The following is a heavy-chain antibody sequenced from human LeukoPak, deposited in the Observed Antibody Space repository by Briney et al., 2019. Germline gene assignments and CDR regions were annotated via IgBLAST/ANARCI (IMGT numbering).Heavy chain of an antibody. CDR1: GYTFTSYG. Sequence: ASVKASCKASGYTFTSYGISWVRQAPGQGLEWMGWISAYNGNTNYAQKLQGRVTMTTNTSTSTAYMELRSLRSDDTAVYYCARGYYDSSGSRYNLPYYFDYWGQGTLVTVSS. V-gene: IGHV1-18*01. D-gene: IGHD3-22*01. CDR3: ARGYYDSSGSRYNLPYYFDY. J-gene: IGHJ4*02. CDR2: ISAYNGNT.